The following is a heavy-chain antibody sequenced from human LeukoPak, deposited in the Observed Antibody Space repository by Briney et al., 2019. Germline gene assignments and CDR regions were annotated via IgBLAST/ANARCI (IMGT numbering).Heavy chain of an antibody. CDR1: GYTFTSYG. D-gene: IGHD3-16*01. J-gene: IGHJ6*02. V-gene: IGHV1-8*02. CDR2: MNPNSGNT. Sequence: ASVKVSCKASGYTFTSYGISWVRQATGQGLEWMGWMNPNSGNTGYAQKFQGRVTMTRNTSISTAYMELSSLRSEDTAVYYCARVDYDSYYYYYGMDVWGQGTTVTVSS. CDR3: ARVDYDSYYYYYGMDV.